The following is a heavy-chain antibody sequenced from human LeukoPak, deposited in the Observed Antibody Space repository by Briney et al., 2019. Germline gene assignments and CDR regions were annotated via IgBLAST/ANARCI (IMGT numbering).Heavy chain of an antibody. V-gene: IGHV3-21*01. CDR2: ISGSSSYK. CDR1: GFTFNSSN. J-gene: IGHJ6*03. CDR3: ARFSDDYYYYYMDV. Sequence: GGSLRLSCVASGFTFNSSNINWVRQPPGKGLEWVSSISGSSSYKYSADSLSGRFTISRDNARNSLYLQMNSLRVEDTAVYYCARFSDDYYYYYMDVWGKGTTVTVSS.